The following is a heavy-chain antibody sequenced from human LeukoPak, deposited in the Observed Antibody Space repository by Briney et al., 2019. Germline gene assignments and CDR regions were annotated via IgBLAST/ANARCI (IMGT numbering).Heavy chain of an antibody. CDR2: INHSGST. CDR1: GGSFSGYH. J-gene: IGHJ5*02. CDR3: ARMYCSSTSCRGYNWFDP. Sequence: SETLSLTCAVYGGSFSGYHWSWIRQPPGKGLEWIGEINHSGSTNYNPSLKSRVTISVDTSKNQFSLKLSSVTAAGTAVYYCARMYCSSTSCRGYNWFDPWGQGTLVTVSS. D-gene: IGHD2-2*01. V-gene: IGHV4-34*01.